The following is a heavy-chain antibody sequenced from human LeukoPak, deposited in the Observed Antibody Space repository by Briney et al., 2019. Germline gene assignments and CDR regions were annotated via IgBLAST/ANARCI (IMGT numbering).Heavy chain of an antibody. V-gene: IGHV1-2*02. Sequence: ASAKVSCKASGYTFTGYYMHWVRQAPGQGLEWMGWINPNSGGTNYAQKFQGRVTMTRDTSISTAYMELSRLRSDDTAVYYCARGNGDYTAAAFDIWGQGTMVTVSS. D-gene: IGHD4-17*01. J-gene: IGHJ3*02. CDR2: INPNSGGT. CDR1: GYTFTGYY. CDR3: ARGNGDYTAAAFDI.